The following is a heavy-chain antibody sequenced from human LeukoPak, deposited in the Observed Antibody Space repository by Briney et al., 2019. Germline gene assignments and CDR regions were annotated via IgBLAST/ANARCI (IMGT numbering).Heavy chain of an antibody. J-gene: IGHJ4*02. CDR2: IWYDGSNK. Sequence: GGSLRLSCAASGFTFSSYGMHWVRQAPAKGLEGVAVIWYDGSNKYYADSVKGRFTISRDNSKNTLYLQMNSLRAEDTAVYYCARDARDGYIPFDYWGQGTLVTVSS. CDR3: ARDARDGYIPFDY. CDR1: GFTFSSYG. V-gene: IGHV3-33*01. D-gene: IGHD5-24*01.